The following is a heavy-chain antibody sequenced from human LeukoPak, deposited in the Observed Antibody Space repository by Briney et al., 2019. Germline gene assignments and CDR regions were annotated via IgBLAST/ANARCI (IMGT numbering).Heavy chain of an antibody. Sequence: GGSLRLSCAASRFTFSSYAMSWVRQAPGKGLEWVSAISGSGGSTYYADSVKGRFTISRDNSKNTLYLQMNSLRAEDTAVYYCAKAGSSGWYGRGFDYWGQGTLVTVSS. J-gene: IGHJ4*02. CDR3: AKAGSSGWYGRGFDY. V-gene: IGHV3-23*01. D-gene: IGHD6-19*01. CDR2: ISGSGGST. CDR1: RFTFSSYA.